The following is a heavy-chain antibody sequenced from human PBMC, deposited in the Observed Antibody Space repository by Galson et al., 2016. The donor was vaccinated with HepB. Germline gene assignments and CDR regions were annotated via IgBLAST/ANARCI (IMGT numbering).Heavy chain of an antibody. J-gene: IGHJ1*01. D-gene: IGHD1-26*01. Sequence: SLRLSCAASGFPFSTYGMSWVRQAPGKGLEWVSGISGSGGSICSADSVKGRFTISRDNSKNTLYLQMNSLRADDTAVYFCATWEPTTGEYFRHWGQGTLVTVSS. CDR1: GFPFSTYG. CDR2: ISGSGGSI. CDR3: ATWEPTTGEYFRH. V-gene: IGHV3-23*01.